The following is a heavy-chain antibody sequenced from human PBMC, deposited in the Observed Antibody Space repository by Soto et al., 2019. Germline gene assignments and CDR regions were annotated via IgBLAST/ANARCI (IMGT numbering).Heavy chain of an antibody. CDR3: GASQYFSDY. CDR2: ISYDGSDK. CDR1: GFTFSSYG. V-gene: IGHV3-30*03. J-gene: IGHJ4*02. Sequence: QVRLVESGGGVVQPGRSLRLSCAASGFTFSSYGMHWVRQAPGKGLEWVALISYDGSDKYYADSVKGRFTISRDNSKNTLYLQMNSLIVEDTAVYYCGASQYFSDYWGQGTLVNVSS.